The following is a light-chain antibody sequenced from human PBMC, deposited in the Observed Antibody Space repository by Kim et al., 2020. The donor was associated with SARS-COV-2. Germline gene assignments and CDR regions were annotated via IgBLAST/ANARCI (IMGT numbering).Light chain of an antibody. CDR2: QDD. CDR1: ILGNRY. Sequence: VSRGQTATITGSGDILGNRYMSWYQQRAGQSPVLVISQDDRRPSGIPERFSGSNSGNTATLTISGTQAVDEADYYCQTWDINTGVFGGGTQLTVL. CDR3: QTWDINTGV. V-gene: IGLV3-1*01. J-gene: IGLJ2*01.